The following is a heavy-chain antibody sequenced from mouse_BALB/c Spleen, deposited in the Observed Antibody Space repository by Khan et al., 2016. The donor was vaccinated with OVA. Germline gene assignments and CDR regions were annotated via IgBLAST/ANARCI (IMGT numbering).Heavy chain of an antibody. D-gene: IGHD1-1*02. J-gene: IGHJ2*01. V-gene: IGHV2-9*02. CDR1: GFSLTSYG. CDR2: IWAGGST. CDR3: ARDRYYGNYCDY. Sequence: QVQLKESGPGLVAPSQSLSITCTVSGFSLTSYGVHWVRQPPGKGLEWLGVIWAGGSTNYNSALMSRLSISKDNSKSQVFLKMNSLQTDDTAMYYCARDRYYGNYCDYWGQGTTLTVSS.